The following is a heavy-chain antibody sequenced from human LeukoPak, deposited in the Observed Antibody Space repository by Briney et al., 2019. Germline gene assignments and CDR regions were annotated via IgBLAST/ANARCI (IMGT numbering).Heavy chain of an antibody. V-gene: IGHV1-69*06. D-gene: IGHD2-15*01. CDR3: ARVSGYCSGGSCYSYPRRGGWFDP. CDR1: GGTFSSYA. Sequence: ASVKVSCKASGGTFSSYAISWVRQAPGQGLEWMGGIIPIFGTANYAQKFQGRVTITADKSTSTAYMELSSLRPDDTAVYYCARVSGYCSGGSCYSYPRRGGWFDPWGQGTLVTVSS. J-gene: IGHJ5*02. CDR2: IIPIFGTA.